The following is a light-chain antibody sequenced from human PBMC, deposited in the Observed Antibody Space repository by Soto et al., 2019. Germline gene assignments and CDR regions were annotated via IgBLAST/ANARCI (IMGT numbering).Light chain of an antibody. J-gene: IGKJ1*01. Sequence: EIVMTQSPATLSVSPGERATISCRASQSVSSSYLAWYQQKPGQAPRLLIYGASSRATGIPDRFSGSGSGTDFTLTISRLEPEDFAVYYCQQYGSSPRTFGQGTKVDI. CDR2: GAS. CDR1: QSVSSSY. V-gene: IGKV3-20*01. CDR3: QQYGSSPRT.